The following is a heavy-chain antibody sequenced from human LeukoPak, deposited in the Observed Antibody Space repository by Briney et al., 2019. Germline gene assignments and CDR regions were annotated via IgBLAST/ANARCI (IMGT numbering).Heavy chain of an antibody. CDR2: INHSGST. V-gene: IGHV4-39*07. Sequence: SETLSLTCTVSGGSISSSSYYWGWIRQPPGKGLEWIGEINHSGSTNYNPSLKSRVTISVDTSKNQFSLKLSSVTAADTAVYYCARRFPRVNPEYYYDSSGYYLDYWGQGTLVTVSS. J-gene: IGHJ4*02. CDR3: ARRFPRVNPEYYYDSSGYYLDY. D-gene: IGHD3-22*01. CDR1: GGSISSSSYY.